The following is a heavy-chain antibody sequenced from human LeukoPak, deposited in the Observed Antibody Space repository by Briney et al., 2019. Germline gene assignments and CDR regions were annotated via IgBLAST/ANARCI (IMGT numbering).Heavy chain of an antibody. V-gene: IGHV3-30*02. D-gene: IGHD3-3*01. CDR1: GFTFSSYA. CDR2: IRYDGSNK. Sequence: GRSLRLSCAASGFTFSSYAMHWVRQAPGKGLEWVAFIRYDGSNKYYADSVKGRFTISRDNSKNTLYLQMNSLRAEDTAVYYCAKSYYDFWSGYSSFDYWGRGTLVTVSS. CDR3: AKSYYDFWSGYSSFDY. J-gene: IGHJ4*02.